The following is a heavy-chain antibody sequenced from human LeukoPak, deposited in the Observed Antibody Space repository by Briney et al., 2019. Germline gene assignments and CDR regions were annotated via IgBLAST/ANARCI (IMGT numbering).Heavy chain of an antibody. Sequence: SETLSLTCTVSGGSISSYYWSWIRQPPGKGLEWIGYIYYSGSTNYNPSLKSRVTISVDTSKNQFSLKLSSVTAADTAVYYCARGMAPAYDYNWFDPWGQGTLVTVSS. CDR3: ARGMAPAYDYNWFDP. D-gene: IGHD5-12*01. V-gene: IGHV4-59*01. CDR1: GGSISSYY. J-gene: IGHJ5*02. CDR2: IYYSGST.